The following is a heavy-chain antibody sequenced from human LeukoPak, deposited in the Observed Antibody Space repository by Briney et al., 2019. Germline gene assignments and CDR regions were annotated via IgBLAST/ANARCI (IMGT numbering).Heavy chain of an antibody. CDR1: GVTFSSHS. D-gene: IGHD3-10*01. V-gene: IGHV3-74*01. Sequence: GGALRLSCAASGVTFSSHSMHWVRQAPGKGLVWVSGISNDGTSTTYADSVKGRFTISRDNAKNTLYLQMHSLRAEDTAVYSCARGWFGPDSCGQGTLVTVSS. CDR2: ISNDGTST. CDR3: ARGWFGPDS. J-gene: IGHJ5*01.